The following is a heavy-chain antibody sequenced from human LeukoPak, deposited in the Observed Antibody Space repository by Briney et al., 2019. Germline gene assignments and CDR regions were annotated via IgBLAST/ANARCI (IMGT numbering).Heavy chain of an antibody. Sequence: GGSLRLSCAASGFTFSSYNMNWVRQAPGKGLEGVSSITSSSTYIYYADSVKGRFTISRYNARNSLYLQMNSLRVEDTAVYYRARDPYSGNYGHYYYYYMDVWGKGTTVTISS. J-gene: IGHJ6*03. CDR1: GFTFSSYN. CDR2: ITSSSTYI. V-gene: IGHV3-21*01. D-gene: IGHD1-26*01. CDR3: ARDPYSGNYGHYYYYYMDV.